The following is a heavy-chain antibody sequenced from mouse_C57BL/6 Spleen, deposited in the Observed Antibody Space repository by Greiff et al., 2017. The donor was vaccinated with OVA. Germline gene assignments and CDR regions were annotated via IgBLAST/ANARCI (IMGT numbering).Heavy chain of an antibody. Sequence: VQLQQSGAELVMPGASVKLSCKASGYTFTSYWMHWVKQRPGQGLEWIGEIDPSDSYTNYNQKFKGKSTLTVDKSSSTAYMQLSSLTSEDSAVYYCVGVYGSRGRPYYYAMDYWGQGTSVTVSS. CDR2: IDPSDSYT. CDR3: VGVYGSRGRPYYYAMDY. J-gene: IGHJ4*01. D-gene: IGHD1-1*01. CDR1: GYTFTSYW. V-gene: IGHV1-69*01.